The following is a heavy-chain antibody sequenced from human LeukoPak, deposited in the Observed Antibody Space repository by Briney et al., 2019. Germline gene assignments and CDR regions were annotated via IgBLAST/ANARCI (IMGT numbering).Heavy chain of an antibody. CDR1: HYSISSGYS. J-gene: IGHJ4*02. V-gene: IGHV4-38-2*01. D-gene: IGHD3-3*01. CDR2: IYHSGSA. CDR3: ARRTDIWGGYSPYYFDY. Sequence: TSETLSLTCAVSHYSISSGYSWGWIRQPPEKGLEWIGSIYHSGSASYNPSLKSRVTMSADASKNQFSLRLSSVTAADTAVYYCARRTDIWGGYSPYYFDYWGQGTLVTVSS.